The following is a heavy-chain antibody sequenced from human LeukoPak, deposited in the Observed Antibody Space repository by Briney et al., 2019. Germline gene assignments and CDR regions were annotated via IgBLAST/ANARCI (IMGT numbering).Heavy chain of an antibody. CDR1: GFTFSYYA. V-gene: IGHV3-23*01. CDR3: ANNDRGTLDY. J-gene: IGHJ4*02. D-gene: IGHD1-1*01. CDR2: ISGTGGAT. Sequence: PGGSLRLSCAASGFTFSYYAMSWVRQAPGKGLEWVSAISGTGGATYYADSVKGRFTISRDNSKNTLYLQMNSLRAEDTAVYYCANNDRGTLDYWGQGTLVTVSS.